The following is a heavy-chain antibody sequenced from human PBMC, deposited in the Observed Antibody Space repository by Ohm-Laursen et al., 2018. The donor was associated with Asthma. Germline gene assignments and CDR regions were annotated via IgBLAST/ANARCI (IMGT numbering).Heavy chain of an antibody. CDR2: IYYSGST. D-gene: IGHD3-10*01. CDR1: GGFVSSGSYY. V-gene: IGHV4-61*01. Sequence: SETLSLTCTVSGGFVSSGSYYWSWIRQPPGKGLEWIGYIYYSGSTNYNPSLKSRVTISVDTSKNQFSLKLSSVTAADTAVYYCARGDFGHFDYWGQGTLVTVSS. J-gene: IGHJ4*02. CDR3: ARGDFGHFDY.